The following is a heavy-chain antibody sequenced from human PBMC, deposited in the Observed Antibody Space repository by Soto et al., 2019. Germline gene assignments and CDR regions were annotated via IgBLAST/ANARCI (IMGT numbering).Heavy chain of an antibody. CDR1: GFTFSSYG. Sequence: QVQLVESGGGVVQPGRSLRLSCAASGFTFSSYGMHWVRQAPGKGLEWVAVISYDGSNKYYADSVKGRFTISRDNSKNTLYLQMNSLRAEDTAVYYWAKDQRWLRFEVDYWGQGTLVTVSS. CDR2: ISYDGSNK. J-gene: IGHJ4*02. V-gene: IGHV3-30*18. CDR3: AKDQRWLRFEVDY. D-gene: IGHD5-12*01.